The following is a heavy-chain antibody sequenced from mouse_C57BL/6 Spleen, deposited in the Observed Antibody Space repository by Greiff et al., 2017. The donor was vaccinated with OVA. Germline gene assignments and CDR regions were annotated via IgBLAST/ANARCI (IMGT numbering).Heavy chain of an antibody. Sequence: QVQLQQSGAELVRPGASVKLSCKASGYTFTDYYINWVKQRPGQGLEWIARIYPGSGNTYYNEKFKGKATLTAEKSSSTAYMQLSSLTSEDSAVYFCARALDSSGYDYWGQGTLVTVSA. J-gene: IGHJ3*01. CDR2: IYPGSGNT. D-gene: IGHD3-2*02. V-gene: IGHV1-76*01. CDR3: ARALDSSGYDY. CDR1: GYTFTDYY.